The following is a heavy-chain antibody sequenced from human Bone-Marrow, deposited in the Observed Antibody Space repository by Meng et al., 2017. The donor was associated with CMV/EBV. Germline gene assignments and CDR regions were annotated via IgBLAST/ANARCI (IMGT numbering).Heavy chain of an antibody. D-gene: IGHD6-13*01. CDR2: ISAYNGNT. CDR3: ASSSSYYYYYGMDV. Sequence: ASVKVSCKASGYTFTSYGISWVRQAPGQGLEWMGWISAYNGNTNYAQKLQGRVTMTTDTSTSTAYMELRSLRSDDTAVNYCASSSSYYYYYGMDVWGQGTTVTVSS. CDR1: GYTFTSYG. V-gene: IGHV1-18*01. J-gene: IGHJ6*01.